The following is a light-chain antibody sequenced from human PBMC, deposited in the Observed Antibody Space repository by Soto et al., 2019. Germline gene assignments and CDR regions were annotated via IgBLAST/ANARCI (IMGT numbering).Light chain of an antibody. V-gene: IGKV3-20*01. Sequence: EVVMTQSPATLSVSPGERATLSCMASQSVSSSYLAWYQQKPGQAPRLLIYGASSRATGIPDRFSGSGSGTDFTLTINRLEPEDFAVYYCQQYGSSSSWTFGQGTKVDI. J-gene: IGKJ1*01. CDR3: QQYGSSSSWT. CDR1: QSVSSSY. CDR2: GAS.